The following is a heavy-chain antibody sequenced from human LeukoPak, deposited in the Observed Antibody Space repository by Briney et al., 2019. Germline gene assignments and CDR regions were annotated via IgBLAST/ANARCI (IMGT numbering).Heavy chain of an antibody. Sequence: PGGSLRLSCVASGFTFSGYAMSWVRQAPGKGLEWVSAISGSGGSTYYADSVKGRFTISRDNSKNTLYLQMNSLRAEDTAVYYCAKVDDYGDHEVDYWGQGTLVTVSS. CDR1: GFTFSGYA. CDR2: ISGSGGST. V-gene: IGHV3-23*01. CDR3: AKVDDYGDHEVDY. D-gene: IGHD4-17*01. J-gene: IGHJ4*02.